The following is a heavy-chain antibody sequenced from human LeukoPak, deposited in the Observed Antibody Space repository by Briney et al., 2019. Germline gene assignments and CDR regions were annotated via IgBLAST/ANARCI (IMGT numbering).Heavy chain of an antibody. D-gene: IGHD2-15*01. Sequence: KPSETLSLTCTVSGGSISSHFWSWIRQPPGKGLEWIGYIYHSGSTYYNPSLKSRVTISVDTSKNQFSLKLSSVTAADTAVYYCASYYCSGGNCHFHYWGQGTLVTVSS. V-gene: IGHV4-4*09. CDR2: IYHSGST. CDR3: ASYYCSGGNCHFHY. J-gene: IGHJ4*02. CDR1: GGSISSHF.